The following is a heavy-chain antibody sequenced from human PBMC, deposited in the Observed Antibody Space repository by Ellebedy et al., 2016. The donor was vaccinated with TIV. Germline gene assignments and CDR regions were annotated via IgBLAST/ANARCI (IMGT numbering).Heavy chain of an antibody. V-gene: IGHV3-48*02. CDR3: ARVRGTYAYGMDV. J-gene: IGHJ6*02. CDR2: TGTTGNTV. CDR1: GLTFSSHS. Sequence: PGGSLRLSCAASGLTFSSHSMNWVRQAPGKGLEWVSCTGTTGNTVYYADSVKGRFTISRDNAMNSLYLEMNSLRDEDTAVYYCARVRGTYAYGMDVWGQGTTVTVSS. D-gene: IGHD3-16*01.